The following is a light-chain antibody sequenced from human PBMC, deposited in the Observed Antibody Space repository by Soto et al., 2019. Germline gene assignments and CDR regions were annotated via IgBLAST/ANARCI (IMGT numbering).Light chain of an antibody. V-gene: IGKV1-39*01. CDR2: AAS. CDR3: QQSYSNPPYT. J-gene: IGKJ2*01. Sequence: DIQMTQSPSSLSASVGDRVTITCRASQSISSYLNWYQQKPGKAPKLLIYAASSLQSGVPSRFSGSGSGTDFSLIIRSLQPEDFATHYCQQSYSNPPYTFGQATKLQIQ. CDR1: QSISSY.